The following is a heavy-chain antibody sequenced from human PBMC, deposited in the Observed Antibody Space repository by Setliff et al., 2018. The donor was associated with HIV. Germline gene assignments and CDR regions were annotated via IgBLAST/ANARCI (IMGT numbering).Heavy chain of an antibody. CDR3: AKDLTYCGGDCQANY. CDR2: ISTSGADT. Sequence: GGSLRLSCAASGFTFSSYAMSWVRQAPGKGLEWVSTISTSGADTYDAHSMKGRFTISRDNSKNALYLQLSSLRVEDTAVYYCAKDLTYCGGDCQANYWGQGTLVTVSS. V-gene: IGHV3-23*01. D-gene: IGHD2-21*02. J-gene: IGHJ4*02. CDR1: GFTFSSYA.